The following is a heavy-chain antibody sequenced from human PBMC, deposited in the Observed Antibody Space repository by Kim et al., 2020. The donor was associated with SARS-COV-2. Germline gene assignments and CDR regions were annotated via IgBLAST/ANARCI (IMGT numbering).Heavy chain of an antibody. CDR3: ALIRVPLGSGYFDS. J-gene: IGHJ4*02. V-gene: IGHV3-7*01. D-gene: IGHD3-10*01. CDR1: GFTFSTYW. CDR2: IKPDGSEK. Sequence: GGSLRLSCAASGFTFSTYWMSWVRQVPGKGLEWVANIKPDGSEKQYVDSLKGRFTISRDNAYNSLYLQMSSLRAEDTAVYYCALIRVPLGSGYFDSWGQG.